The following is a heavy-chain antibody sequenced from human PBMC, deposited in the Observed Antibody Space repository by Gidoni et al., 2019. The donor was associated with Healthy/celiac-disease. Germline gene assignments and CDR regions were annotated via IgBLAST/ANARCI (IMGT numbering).Heavy chain of an antibody. CDR3: AIRGVITSEDAFDI. V-gene: IGHV1-45*02. CDR2: ITPFNGNT. D-gene: IGHD3-10*01. CDR1: GYTFTYRY. Sequence: QMLLVQSRAEVKKTGSSVKVSCKASGYTFTYRYLHWVRQAPGQALEWMGWITPFNGNTNYAQKFQDRVTITRDRSMSTAYMELSSLRSEDTAMYYCAIRGVITSEDAFDIWGQGTMVTVSS. J-gene: IGHJ3*02.